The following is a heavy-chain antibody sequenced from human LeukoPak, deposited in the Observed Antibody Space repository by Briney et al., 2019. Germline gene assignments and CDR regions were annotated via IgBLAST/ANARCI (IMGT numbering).Heavy chain of an antibody. CDR3: ASETRRDGYNSFDY. CDR2: INHSGST. V-gene: IGHV4-39*07. CDR1: GGSISSGDYY. J-gene: IGHJ4*02. D-gene: IGHD5-24*01. Sequence: SETLSFTCTVSGGSISSGDYYWSWIRQPPGKGLEWIGEINHSGSTNYNPSLKSRVTISVDTSKNQFSLKLSSVTAADTAVYYCASETRRDGYNSFDYWGQGTLVTVSS.